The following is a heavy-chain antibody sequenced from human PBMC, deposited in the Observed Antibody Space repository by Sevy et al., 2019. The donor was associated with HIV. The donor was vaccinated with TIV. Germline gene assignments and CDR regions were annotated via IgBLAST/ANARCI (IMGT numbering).Heavy chain of an antibody. Sequence: GGSLRLSCAASGFTFSRFPMHWVRQTPGKGLEYVSGIITSGRDTYYANSVKGRFTISRDNSKNTLYLQMGSLRTEDMAAYYCAGEPYGGGGGSFDMWGQGTMVTVSS. CDR3: AGEPYGGGGGSFDM. CDR1: GFTFSRFP. CDR2: IITSGRDT. D-gene: IGHD2-21*01. V-gene: IGHV3-64*01. J-gene: IGHJ3*02.